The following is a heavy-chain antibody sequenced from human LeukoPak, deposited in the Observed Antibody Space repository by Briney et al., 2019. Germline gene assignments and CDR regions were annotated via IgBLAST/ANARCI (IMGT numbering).Heavy chain of an antibody. CDR1: GFPFKNHG. D-gene: IGHD2-21*02. CDR3: ARASVTCYFDY. J-gene: IGHJ4*02. CDR2: ASTDEISQ. Sequence: PGGSLRLSCVFSGFPFKNHGMHWVRQAPGKGLEWLAVASTDEISQNYADSVKGRFTISRDNSKNTLYLQMNSLRAEDTAVYYCARASVTCYFDYWGQGTLVTVSS. V-gene: IGHV3-33*05.